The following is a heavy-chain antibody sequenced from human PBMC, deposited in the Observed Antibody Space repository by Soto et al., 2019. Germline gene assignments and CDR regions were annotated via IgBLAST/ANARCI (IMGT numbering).Heavy chain of an antibody. Sequence: QVQLVESGGGVVQPGRSLRLSCAASGFTFSSYAMHWVRQAPGKGLEWVEVISYDGSNKYYADSVKGRFTISRDNSKNTLYLQMNSLRAEDTAVYYCARPSFPSYSSGWYAIDYWGQGTLVTVSS. D-gene: IGHD6-19*01. CDR2: ISYDGSNK. V-gene: IGHV3-30-3*01. CDR3: ARPSFPSYSSGWYAIDY. J-gene: IGHJ4*02. CDR1: GFTFSSYA.